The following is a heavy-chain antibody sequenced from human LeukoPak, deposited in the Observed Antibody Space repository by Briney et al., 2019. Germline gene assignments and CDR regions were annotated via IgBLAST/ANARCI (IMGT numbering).Heavy chain of an antibody. CDR1: GFTFSSYW. CDR2: TKQDGSEI. CDR3: ARDKTVGATILDY. V-gene: IGHV3-7*05. Sequence: PGGSLRLSCAASGFTFSSYWMSWVRQAPGRGPEWVDNTKQDGSEIYYVDSVKGRFTISRDDAKNSLYLQMNSLRAEDTAVYYCARDKTVGATILDYWGQGTPVTVSS. D-gene: IGHD1-26*01. J-gene: IGHJ4*02.